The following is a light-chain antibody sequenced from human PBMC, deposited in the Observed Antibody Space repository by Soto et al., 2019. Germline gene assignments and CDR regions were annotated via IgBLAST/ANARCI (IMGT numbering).Light chain of an antibody. CDR3: QQYNNWPLTWT. CDR1: QSVSSN. Sequence: EIVMTQSPATLSVSPGERATLSCRASQSVSSNLAWYQQKPGQAPRLLIYGASTRATGIPARFSGGGSGTEFTLTISSLQSEDFAVYYCQQYNNWPLTWTFGQGTKVEIK. CDR2: GAS. J-gene: IGKJ1*01. V-gene: IGKV3-15*01.